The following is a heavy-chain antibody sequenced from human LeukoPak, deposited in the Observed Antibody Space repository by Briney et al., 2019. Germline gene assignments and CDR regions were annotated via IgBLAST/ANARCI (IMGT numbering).Heavy chain of an antibody. J-gene: IGHJ4*02. V-gene: IGHV3-21*01. D-gene: IGHD6-19*01. CDR3: ARGDHSSGWAFDY. Sequence: GGSLRLSCAASGFTFSSHAMSWVRQAPGKGLEWVSSISSSSSYIYYADSVKGRFTISRDNAKNSLYLQMNSLRAEDTAVYYCARGDHSSGWAFDYWGQGTLVTVSS. CDR2: ISSSSSYI. CDR1: GFTFSSHA.